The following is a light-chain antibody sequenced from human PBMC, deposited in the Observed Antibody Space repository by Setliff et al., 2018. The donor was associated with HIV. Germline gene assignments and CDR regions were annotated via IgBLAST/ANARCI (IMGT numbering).Light chain of an antibody. V-gene: IGLV2-23*02. J-gene: IGLJ1*01. Sequence: QSALTQPASVSGSPGQSITISCTGTNSDAGSYNLVSWYQQHPGKAPKLMIYEVSKRPSGVSNRFSGSKSGNTASLTIFGLQAEDEADYYCCSYAGTSTYVFGTGTKGTV. CDR3: CSYAGTSTYV. CDR2: EVS. CDR1: NSDAGSYNL.